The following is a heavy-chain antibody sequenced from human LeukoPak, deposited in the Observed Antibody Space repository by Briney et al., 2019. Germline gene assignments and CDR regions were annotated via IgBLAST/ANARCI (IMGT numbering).Heavy chain of an antibody. J-gene: IGHJ5*02. CDR1: GGSFSGYY. V-gene: IGHV4-34*01. CDR2: INHSGST. CDR3: ARGIPDSSSWAPGFDP. D-gene: IGHD6-13*01. Sequence: SETLSLTCAVYGGSFSGYYWSWIRQPPGKGLEWIGEINHSGSTNYNPSLKSRVTISVDTSKNQFSLKLSSVTAADTAVYYCARGIPDSSSWAPGFDPWCQGTLVTVSS.